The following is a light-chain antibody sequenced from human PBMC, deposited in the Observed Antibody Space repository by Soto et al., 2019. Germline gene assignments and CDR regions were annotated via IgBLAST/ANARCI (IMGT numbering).Light chain of an antibody. CDR3: QQYYSYPRT. Sequence: DIQMTQSPSTLSASVGDRVTITCRASQSINTWLAWYQQKPGKAPNLLIYKASSLESGVPSGFSGSGSGTEFTLTISSLQPDDVATYYCQQYYSYPRTFGQGTKV. CDR2: KAS. J-gene: IGKJ2*01. CDR1: QSINTW. V-gene: IGKV1-5*03.